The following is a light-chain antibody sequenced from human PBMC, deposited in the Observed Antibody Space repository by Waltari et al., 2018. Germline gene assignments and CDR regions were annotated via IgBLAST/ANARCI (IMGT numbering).Light chain of an antibody. V-gene: IGKV1-5*03. J-gene: IGKJ1*01. CDR3: QQNNSYGVG. CDR1: QSISSW. Sequence: DIQMTQSPSTLSASVGDRVTITCRASQSISSWLAWYQQKPGKAPKLLIYKASSLESGVPSRFSGSGSGTEFTLTISSLQPDDFATYYCQQNNSYGVGFGQGTKVEIK. CDR2: KAS.